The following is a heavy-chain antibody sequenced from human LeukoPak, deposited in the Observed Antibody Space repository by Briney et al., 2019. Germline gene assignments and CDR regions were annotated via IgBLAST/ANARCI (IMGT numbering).Heavy chain of an antibody. CDR1: GGSISSYY. V-gene: IGHV4-59*12. CDR2: IYYSGST. Sequence: SETLSLTCTVSGGSISSYYWSWIRQPPGKGLEWIGYIYYSGSTNYNPSLKSRVTISVDTSKNQFSLKLSSVTAADTAVYYCARDIVVVVYPDAFDIWGQGTMVTVSS. D-gene: IGHD2-15*01. CDR3: ARDIVVVVYPDAFDI. J-gene: IGHJ3*02.